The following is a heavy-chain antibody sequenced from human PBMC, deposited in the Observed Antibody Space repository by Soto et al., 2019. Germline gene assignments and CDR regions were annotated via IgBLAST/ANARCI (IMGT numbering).Heavy chain of an antibody. V-gene: IGHV4-34*01. Sequence: QVHLQQRGAGLLKPSETLSLNCVVSGESFSGYYWSWIRQTPGMGLEWIGEVDHRGSTTYNPSLKNRASISIDSSKNLFSLELTSVTASDTALYFCARYEYGNSLYGVDVWGQRTRVTVSS. CDR2: VDHRGST. J-gene: IGHJ6*02. CDR3: ARYEYGNSLYGVDV. D-gene: IGHD1-7*01. CDR1: GESFSGYY.